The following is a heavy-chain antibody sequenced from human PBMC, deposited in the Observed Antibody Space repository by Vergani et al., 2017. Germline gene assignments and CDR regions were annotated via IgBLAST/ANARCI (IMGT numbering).Heavy chain of an antibody. J-gene: IGHJ6*02. Sequence: EVQLVQSGAEVKKPGESLKISCKGSGYSFTSYWIGWVRQMPGKGLEWMGIIYPGDSDTRYSPSFQGQVTISADKSISTAYLQWSSLKASDTAMYYCARDHRSTGSGSYYKSYYINYYYGMDVWGQGTTVTVSS. V-gene: IGHV5-51*01. D-gene: IGHD3-10*01. CDR3: ARDHRSTGSGSYYKSYYINYYYGMDV. CDR1: GYSFTSYW. CDR2: IYPGDSDT.